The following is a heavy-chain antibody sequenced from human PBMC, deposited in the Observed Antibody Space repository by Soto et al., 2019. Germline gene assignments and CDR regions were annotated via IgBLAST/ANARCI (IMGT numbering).Heavy chain of an antibody. D-gene: IGHD6-13*01. J-gene: IGHJ5*02. CDR2: IYYSGST. CDR1: GGSIISNDYY. CDR3: ARRSSSWYLVGFDP. V-gene: IGHV4-30-4*01. Sequence: SETLSLTCTFSGGSIISNDYYWSWIRQPPGKGLEWIGYIYYSGSTYYNPSLKSRISISVDTSKNQFSLKLRSVTAADTAVYFCARRSSSWYLVGFDPWGQGTLVTVSS.